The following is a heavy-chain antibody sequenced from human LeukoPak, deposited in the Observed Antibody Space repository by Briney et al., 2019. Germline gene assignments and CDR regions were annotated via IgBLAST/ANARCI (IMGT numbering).Heavy chain of an antibody. Sequence: GGSLRLSCAASGFTFSSYAMSWVRQAPGKGLEWVSAISGSGGSTYYADSVKGRFTISRDNSKNTLYLHMNSLRAEDMAVYYCARVGYSSSWTGDYWGQGTLVTVSS. CDR1: GFTFSSYA. D-gene: IGHD6-13*01. V-gene: IGHV3-23*01. CDR3: ARVGYSSSWTGDY. J-gene: IGHJ4*02. CDR2: ISGSGGST.